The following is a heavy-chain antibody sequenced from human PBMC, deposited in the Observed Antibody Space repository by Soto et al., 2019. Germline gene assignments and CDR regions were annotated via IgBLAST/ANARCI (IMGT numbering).Heavy chain of an antibody. J-gene: IGHJ4*02. CDR3: ASLRFGEGTDDY. CDR1: SGSFSGYY. Sequence: QVQLQQWGAGLLKPSETLSLTCAVYSGSFSGYYWSWIRQPPGKGLEWIGEINHSGSTNYNPSLKGPGTLSVDTSKTQFSLKLSSVTAADQAVYYCASLRFGEGTDDYWGQGTLVTVSS. CDR2: INHSGST. D-gene: IGHD3-10*01. V-gene: IGHV4-34*01.